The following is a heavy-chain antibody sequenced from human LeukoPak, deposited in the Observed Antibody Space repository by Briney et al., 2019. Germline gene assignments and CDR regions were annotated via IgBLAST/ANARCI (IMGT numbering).Heavy chain of an antibody. D-gene: IGHD1-1*01. CDR2: IHPGGNEK. CDR3: ARGDDFSGDH. J-gene: IGHJ4*02. V-gene: IGHV3-7*04. CDR1: GFTFSNFW. Sequence: GGSLRLXCAVSGFTFSNFWMSWVRRAPGRGLEWVANIHPGGNEKYHVESAKGRFTISRDNAKNLLFLQMNGLRVEDTAVYYCARGDDFSGDHWGQGTLVTVSS.